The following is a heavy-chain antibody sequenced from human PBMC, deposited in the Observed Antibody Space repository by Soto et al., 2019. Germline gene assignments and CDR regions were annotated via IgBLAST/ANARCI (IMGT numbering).Heavy chain of an antibody. CDR1: GFTFSNAW. V-gene: IGHV3-15*01. J-gene: IGHJ3*02. Sequence: GESLKISCAASGFTFSNAWMSWVRQAPGKGLEWVGRIKSKTDGGTTDYAAPVKGRFTISRDDSKNTLYLQMNSLKTEDTAVYYCTTDGDSGYDFAFDIWGQGTMVTVSS. D-gene: IGHD5-12*01. CDR2: IKSKTDGGTT. CDR3: TTDGDSGYDFAFDI.